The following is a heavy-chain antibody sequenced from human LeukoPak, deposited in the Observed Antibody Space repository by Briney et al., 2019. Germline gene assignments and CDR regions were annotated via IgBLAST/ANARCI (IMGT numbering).Heavy chain of an antibody. CDR1: GFTFSSYA. Sequence: GGSLRLSCAASGFTFSSYAMSWVRQAPGKGLEWVSAISGSGGSTYYADSVKGRFTISRDNSKNTLYLQMNSLRVEDTAVYYCAKDGDRYSSGSYQVNGMDVWGQGTTVTVSS. CDR2: ISGSGGST. V-gene: IGHV3-23*01. D-gene: IGHD6-19*01. CDR3: AKDGDRYSSGSYQVNGMDV. J-gene: IGHJ6*02.